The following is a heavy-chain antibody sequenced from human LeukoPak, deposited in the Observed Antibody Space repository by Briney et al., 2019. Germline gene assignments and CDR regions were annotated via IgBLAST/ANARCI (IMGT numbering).Heavy chain of an antibody. CDR1: GFTFSSYG. D-gene: IGHD3-10*01. CDR2: IWYDGSNK. J-gene: IGHJ3*02. V-gene: IGHV3-33*01. Sequence: GGSLRLSCAASGFTFSSYGMHWVRQAPGKGLEWVAVIWYDGSNKYYEDSVKGRFTISRDNSKNTLYLQMNSLRAEDTAVYYCASSILEGFGDHDAFDIWGQGTMVTVSS. CDR3: ASSILEGFGDHDAFDI.